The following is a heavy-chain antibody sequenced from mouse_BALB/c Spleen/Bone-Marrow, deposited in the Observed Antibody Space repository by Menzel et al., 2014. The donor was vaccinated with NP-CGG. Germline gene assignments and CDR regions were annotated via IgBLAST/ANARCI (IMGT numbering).Heavy chain of an antibody. CDR1: GYAFSSSW. D-gene: IGHD2-3*01. J-gene: IGHJ4*01. CDR2: IYPGDGDI. Sequence: QVQLQQSGLELVKPGASVKISCKASGYAFSSSWVNWVRQRPGQGLEWIGRIYPGDGDINYNGKFKGKATLTADKSSSTAYMQLSSLTSVDSAVYFCARSDGCRVMGFWGQGTSVTSSS. CDR3: ARSDGCRVMGF. V-gene: IGHV1-82*01.